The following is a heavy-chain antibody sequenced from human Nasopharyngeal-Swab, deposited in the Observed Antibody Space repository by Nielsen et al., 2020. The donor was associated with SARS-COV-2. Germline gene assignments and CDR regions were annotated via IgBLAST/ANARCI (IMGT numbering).Heavy chain of an antibody. CDR3: ARNRVSSTSEAPNYYYYYGMDV. V-gene: IGHV4-34*01. CDR1: GGSFSGYY. Sequence: SKTLSLTCAVYGGSFSGYYWSWIRQPPGKGLEWIGEINHSGSTNYNPSLKSRVTISVDTSKNQFSLKLSSVTAADTAVYYCARNRVSSTSEAPNYYYYYGMDVWGQGTTVTVSS. D-gene: IGHD2-2*01. J-gene: IGHJ6*02. CDR2: INHSGST.